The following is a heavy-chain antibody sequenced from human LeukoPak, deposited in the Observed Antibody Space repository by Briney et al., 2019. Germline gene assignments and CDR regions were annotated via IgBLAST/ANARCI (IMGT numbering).Heavy chain of an antibody. Sequence: PGGSLRLSCAASGFTFSSYGMHWVRQAPGKGLEWVAVIWYDGSNKYYADSVKGRFTISRDNSKNTLYLQMNIQRAEDTAVYYCARESSLWFGELSMSHWGQGTLVTVSS. D-gene: IGHD3-10*01. CDR3: ARESSLWFGELSMSH. J-gene: IGHJ4*02. V-gene: IGHV3-33*01. CDR2: IWYDGSNK. CDR1: GFTFSSYG.